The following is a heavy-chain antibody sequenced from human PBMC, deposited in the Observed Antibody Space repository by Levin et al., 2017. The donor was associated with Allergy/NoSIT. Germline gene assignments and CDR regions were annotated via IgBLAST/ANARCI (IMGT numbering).Heavy chain of an antibody. Sequence: SETLSLSCTVSGGSIGNYYWSWIRQPPGKGLEWIGYIYYSGSTNYNPSLKSRVTISVDTSKNQFSLKLSSVTAADTAVYYCARGSWPELLDGFDSWGLGTMVTVSS. CDR2: IYYSGST. CDR1: GGSIGNYY. CDR3: ARGSWPELLDGFDS. D-gene: IGHD1-26*01. V-gene: IGHV4-59*01. J-gene: IGHJ3*02.